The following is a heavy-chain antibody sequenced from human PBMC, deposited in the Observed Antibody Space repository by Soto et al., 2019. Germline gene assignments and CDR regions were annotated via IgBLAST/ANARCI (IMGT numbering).Heavy chain of an antibody. V-gene: IGHV3-15*01. D-gene: IGHD3-3*01. CDR2: IKSKTDGGTT. J-gene: IGHJ4*02. CDR3: TSSITIFGVAAFDY. CDR1: GFTFSNAW. Sequence: EVQLVESGGGLVKPGGSLRLSCAASGFTFSNAWMSWVRQAPGKGLEWVGRIKSKTDGGTTDYAAPVKGRFTISRGDSKNTLYLQMNSLKTEDTAVYYCTSSITIFGVAAFDYWGQGTLVTVSS.